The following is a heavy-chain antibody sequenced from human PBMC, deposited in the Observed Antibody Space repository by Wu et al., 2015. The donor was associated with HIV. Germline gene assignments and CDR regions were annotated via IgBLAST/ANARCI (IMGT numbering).Heavy chain of an antibody. CDR3: ARLTAVAGHSLFDY. CDR1: GYSISSGYY. D-gene: IGHD6-19*01. J-gene: IGHJ4*02. Sequence: QVQLQESGPGLVKPSETLSLTCAVSGYSISSGYYWGWIRQPPGKGLEWIGSIYHSGSTYYNPSLKSRVTISVDTSKNQFSLKLSSVTAADTAVYYCARLTAVAGHSLFDYWGQGTLVTVSS. V-gene: IGHV4-38-2*01. CDR2: IYHSGST.